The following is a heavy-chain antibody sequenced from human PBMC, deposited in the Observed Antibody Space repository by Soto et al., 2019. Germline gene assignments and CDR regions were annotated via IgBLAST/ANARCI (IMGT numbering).Heavy chain of an antibody. CDR1: GYSFTSYW. CDR2: IYPGDSDT. J-gene: IGHJ6*02. V-gene: IGHV5-51*01. Sequence: PXDSLTISFKGSGYSFTSYWIGLVRQMPGKGLEWMGIIYPGDSDTRYSPSFQGQVTISADKSISTAYLQWSSLKASDTAMYYCARHRRDYYYYGMDVWGQGTTVTVS. CDR3: ARHRRDYYYYGMDV.